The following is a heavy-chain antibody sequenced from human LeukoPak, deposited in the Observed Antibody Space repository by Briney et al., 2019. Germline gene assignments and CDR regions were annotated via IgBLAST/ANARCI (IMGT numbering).Heavy chain of an antibody. CDR3: AREAKVGGALQY. CDR2: INTDGSFT. D-gene: IGHD1-26*01. Sequence: PGGSLRLSCAASGFTFSDDWMHWVRQAPGKGLVWVSRINTDGSFTRYADSVQGRFTISRDTAKNTLFLQMNSLRAEDTAVYYCAREAKVGGALQYWGQGILVTVSS. CDR1: GFTFSDDW. J-gene: IGHJ4*02. V-gene: IGHV3-74*01.